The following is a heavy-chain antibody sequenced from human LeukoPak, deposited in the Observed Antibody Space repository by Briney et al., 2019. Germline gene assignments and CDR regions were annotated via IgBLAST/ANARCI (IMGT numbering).Heavy chain of an antibody. V-gene: IGHV1-2*02. D-gene: IGHD6-13*01. Sequence: ASVKVSCKASGYTFTGYYMHWVRQAPGQGLEWMGWINPNSGGTNYAQKFQGRVTMTRDTSISTAYMELSRLRSDDTAVYYCARDEGPKSSSWYYYYYYMDVWGKGTTVTVSS. CDR1: GYTFTGYY. CDR3: ARDEGPKSSSWYYYYYYMDV. CDR2: INPNSGGT. J-gene: IGHJ6*03.